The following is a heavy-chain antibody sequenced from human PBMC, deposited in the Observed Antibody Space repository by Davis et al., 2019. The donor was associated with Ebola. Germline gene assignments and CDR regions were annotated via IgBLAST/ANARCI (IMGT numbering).Heavy chain of an antibody. CDR1: GFTFSRYG. D-gene: IGHD6-19*01. V-gene: IGHV3-33*01. Sequence: GESLKIPCAASGFTFSRYGMHWVRQAPGKGLEWVAVIWYDGSNKYYADSVKGRFTISRDNSKNTLYLQMNSLRAEDTAVYYCARVSISGCPDYWGQGTLVTVSS. CDR3: ARVSISGCPDY. CDR2: IWYDGSNK. J-gene: IGHJ4*02.